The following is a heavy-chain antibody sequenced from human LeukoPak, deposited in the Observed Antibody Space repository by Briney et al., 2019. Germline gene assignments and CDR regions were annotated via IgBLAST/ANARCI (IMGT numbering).Heavy chain of an antibody. D-gene: IGHD3-10*01. CDR2: INHSGST. CDR1: GGSFSGYY. Sequence: SETLSLTCAVYGGSFSGYYWSWIRQPPGKGLEWIGEINHSGSTNYNPSLKSRVTISVDTSKNQFSLKLSSVTAADTAVYYCARDSYYGSGSYEYWGQGTLVTVSS. CDR3: ARDSYYGSGSYEY. J-gene: IGHJ4*02. V-gene: IGHV4-34*01.